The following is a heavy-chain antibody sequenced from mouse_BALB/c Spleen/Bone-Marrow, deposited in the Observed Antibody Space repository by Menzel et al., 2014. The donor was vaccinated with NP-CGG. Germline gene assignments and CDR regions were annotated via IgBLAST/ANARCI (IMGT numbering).Heavy chain of an antibody. J-gene: IGHJ1*01. CDR1: GFNIKDTY. Sequence: VQLQQSGAELVKPGASVKLSCTASGFNIKDTYMHWVKQRPEQGLEWIGRIDPANGNTKYDPKFQDKATMTADTSSNTAYLRLSSLTSEDTAVYYCARREFITRSWYFDVWGAGTTVTVSS. CDR3: ARREFITRSWYFDV. V-gene: IGHV14-3*02. CDR2: IDPANGNT. D-gene: IGHD1-2*01.